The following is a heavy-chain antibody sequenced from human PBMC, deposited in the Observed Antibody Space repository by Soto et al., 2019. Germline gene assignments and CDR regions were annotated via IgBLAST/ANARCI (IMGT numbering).Heavy chain of an antibody. CDR2: ISSSSRYI. Sequence: EVQLVESGGGLVKPGGSLRLSCAASGFTFSSYSMNWVRQAPGKGLVWVSSISSSSRYIYYADSVKGRFTISRDNAKNSLYLQMNSLRAEDTAVYYCARDQPGYSYGYGLGYWGEGTLVTVSS. CDR1: GFTFSSYS. D-gene: IGHD5-18*01. J-gene: IGHJ4*02. CDR3: ARDQPGYSYGYGLGY. V-gene: IGHV3-21*01.